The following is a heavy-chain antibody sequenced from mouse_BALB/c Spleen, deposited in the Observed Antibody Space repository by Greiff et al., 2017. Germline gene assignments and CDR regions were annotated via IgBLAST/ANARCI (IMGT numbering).Heavy chain of an antibody. V-gene: IGHV1-14*01. Sequence: EVQLQQSGPELVKPGASVKMSCKASGYTFTSYVMHWVKQKPGQGLEWIGYINPYNDGTKYNEKFKGKATLTSDKSSSTAYMELSSLTSEDSAVYYCARSGNGSSPSFDYWGQGTTLTVSS. CDR2: INPYNDGT. J-gene: IGHJ2*01. CDR3: ARSGNGSSPSFDY. CDR1: GYTFTSYV. D-gene: IGHD1-1*01.